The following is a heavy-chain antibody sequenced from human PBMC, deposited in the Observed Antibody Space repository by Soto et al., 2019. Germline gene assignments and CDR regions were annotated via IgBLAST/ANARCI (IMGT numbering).Heavy chain of an antibody. CDR2: ISYDGSNK. J-gene: IGHJ3*02. V-gene: IGHV3-30-3*01. Sequence: PGGSLRLSCAASGFTFSSYAMHWVRQAPGKGLEWVAVISYDGSNKYYADSVKGRFTISRDNSKNTLYLQMNSLRAEDTAVYYCAREGLYYDSSGYSSMNDAFDIWGQGTMVTVPS. CDR1: GFTFSSYA. D-gene: IGHD3-22*01. CDR3: AREGLYYDSSGYSSMNDAFDI.